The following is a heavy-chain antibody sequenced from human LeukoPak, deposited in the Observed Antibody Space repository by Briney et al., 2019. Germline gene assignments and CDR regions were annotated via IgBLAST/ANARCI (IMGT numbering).Heavy chain of an antibody. J-gene: IGHJ4*02. Sequence: PSGTLSLTCAVSGGSISSNHWWSWVRQPPGKGLEWIGEIFHSGSTNYNPSLKSRVTISVDKSKNHLSLNLTSVTAADTAIYCCARDPGAHTDSGNWGQGTLVTVSS. CDR3: ARDPGAHTDSGN. D-gene: IGHD6-19*01. V-gene: IGHV4-4*01. CDR2: IFHSGST. CDR1: GGSISSNHW.